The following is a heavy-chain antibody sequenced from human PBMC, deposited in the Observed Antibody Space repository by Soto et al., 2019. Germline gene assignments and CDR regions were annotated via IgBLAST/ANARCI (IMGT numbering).Heavy chain of an antibody. CDR1: GYTFTGYY. CDR2: INPNSGGT. D-gene: IGHD3-10*01. Sequence: QVQLVQSGAEVKKPGASVKVSCKASGYTFTGYYMHWVRQAPGQGLEWMGWINPNSGGTNYAQKFQGRVTMTRDTSNRTAYMELSRLRSDDTAVYYCARLGTYYYGSGRRGMDVWGQGTTVTVSS. J-gene: IGHJ6*02. V-gene: IGHV1-2*02. CDR3: ARLGTYYYGSGRRGMDV.